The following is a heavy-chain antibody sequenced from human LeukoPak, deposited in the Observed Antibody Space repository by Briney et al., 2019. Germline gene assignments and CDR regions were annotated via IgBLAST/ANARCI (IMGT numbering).Heavy chain of an antibody. D-gene: IGHD2-2*01. J-gene: IGHJ4*02. V-gene: IGHV1-18*01. CDR3: ARDIATVVHQE. CDR1: GYTFTSYG. Sequence: VASVKVSWKASGYTFTSYGISWVRQAPGQGLEWMGWISGYSGNTNYVQKFQGRVTMATDTSTSTVYMELRSLRSDDTAVYYCARDIATVVHQEWGQGTLVTVSS. CDR2: ISGYSGNT.